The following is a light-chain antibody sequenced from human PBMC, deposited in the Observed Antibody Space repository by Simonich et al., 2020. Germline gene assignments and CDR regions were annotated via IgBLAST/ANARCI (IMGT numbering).Light chain of an antibody. Sequence: DIVMTLSPLSLPVTPGEPASISCRSSQSLLHSNGYKFLDWYLQKPGQSPQLLIYLGSNRASGVPDRFSGSGSGTDFTLKISRVEAEDVGVYYCMQALQTPYTFGQGTKLEIK. V-gene: IGKV2-28*01. CDR1: QSLLHSNGYKF. CDR3: MQALQTPYT. CDR2: LGS. J-gene: IGKJ2*01.